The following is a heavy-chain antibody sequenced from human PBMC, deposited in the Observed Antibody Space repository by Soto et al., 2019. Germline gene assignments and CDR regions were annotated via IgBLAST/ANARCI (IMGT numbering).Heavy chain of an antibody. Sequence: QDQSVQSGAEVKKPGSSVKVSCKASGGTFSSHTFSWVRQAPGQGLEWMGRIIPALGTATYAQKFHGRVTITADEYATTVYLEVNSITSEDKAVYYCASPDFGDYWYFDLWGRGTLVTVSS. V-gene: IGHV1-69*08. D-gene: IGHD4-17*01. CDR2: IIPALGTA. J-gene: IGHJ2*01. CDR3: ASPDFGDYWYFDL. CDR1: GGTFSSHT.